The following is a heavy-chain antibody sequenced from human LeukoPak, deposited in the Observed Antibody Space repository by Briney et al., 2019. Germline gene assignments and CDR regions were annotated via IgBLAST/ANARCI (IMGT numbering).Heavy chain of an antibody. V-gene: IGHV4-59*08. CDR3: ARLSTYYYDRTPTKYYFDY. J-gene: IGHJ4*02. Sequence: SETLSLTCTVSGGSMSTYYWSWIRQSPGKGLEWIGYIYYSGSTNYNPSLKSRVTISVDTSKNQFSLKLSSVTAADTAVYYCARLSTYYYDRTPTKYYFDYWGQGTLVTVSS. CDR1: GGSMSTYY. D-gene: IGHD3-22*01. CDR2: IYYSGST.